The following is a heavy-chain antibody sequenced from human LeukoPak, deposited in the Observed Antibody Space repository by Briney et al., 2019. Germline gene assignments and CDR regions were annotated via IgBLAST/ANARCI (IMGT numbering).Heavy chain of an antibody. CDR2: IYHSGST. J-gene: IGHJ4*02. CDR3: ARGSYSSGWGYDY. D-gene: IGHD6-19*01. Sequence: PSETLSLTCAVSGGSISSSNWWSWVRQPPGKGLEWIGEIYHSGSTNYNPSLKSRVTISVDKPKNQLSLKLSSVTAADTAVYYCARGSYSSGWGYDYWGQGTLVTVSS. V-gene: IGHV4-4*02. CDR1: GGSISSSNW.